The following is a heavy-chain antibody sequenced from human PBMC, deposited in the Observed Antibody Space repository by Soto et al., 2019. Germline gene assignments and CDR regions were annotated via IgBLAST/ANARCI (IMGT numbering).Heavy chain of an antibody. Sequence: QVQLVQSGAEVKNPGASVKVSCKASGYSFTRYGIGWARQAPGQGLGWMGWINAYNGNTNYAQNLQGRLTLTTDTSTPTAYMELRSLRSNDTAIYYCAMVDVYVTPSPQDVWGQGTTVTVSS. CDR2: INAYNGNT. CDR3: AMVDVYVTPSPQDV. CDR1: GYSFTRYG. J-gene: IGHJ6*02. D-gene: IGHD3-16*01. V-gene: IGHV1-18*01.